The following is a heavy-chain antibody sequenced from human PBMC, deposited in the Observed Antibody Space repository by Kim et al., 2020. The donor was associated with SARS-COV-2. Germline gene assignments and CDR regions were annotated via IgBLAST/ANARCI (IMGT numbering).Heavy chain of an antibody. CDR2: IYPGDSDT. CDR3: ARVFGDYEL. J-gene: IGHJ4*02. Sequence: GESLKISCEGSGHTFTNSWIGWVRQMPGKGLEWMGIIYPGDSDTRYSPSFQGQITISADKSITTAYLQWSSLKASDTAMYYCARVFGDYELWGQGTLVTVSS. V-gene: IGHV5-51*01. CDR1: GHTFTNSW. D-gene: IGHD4-17*01.